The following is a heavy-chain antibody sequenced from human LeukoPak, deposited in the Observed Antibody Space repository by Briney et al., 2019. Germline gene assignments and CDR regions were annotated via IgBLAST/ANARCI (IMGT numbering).Heavy chain of an antibody. V-gene: IGHV3-30*02. CDR3: AKDSVWAVVRGVIISPRGWFDP. CDR2: IRYDGSNK. J-gene: IGHJ5*02. CDR1: GFTFSSYG. D-gene: IGHD3-10*01. Sequence: GGSLRLSCAASGFTFSSYGMHWVRQAPGKGLEWVAFIRYDGSNKYYADSVKGRFTISRDNSKNTLYLQMNSLRAEDTAVYYCAKDSVWAVVRGVIISPRGWFDPWGQGTLVTVSS.